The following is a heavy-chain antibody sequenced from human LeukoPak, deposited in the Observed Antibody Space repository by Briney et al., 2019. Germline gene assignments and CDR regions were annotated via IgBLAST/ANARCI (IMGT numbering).Heavy chain of an antibody. Sequence: ASVKVSCKASGYTFTGYYMHWVRQATGQGLEWMGWMNPNSGNTGYAQKFQGRVTITRNTSISTAYMELSSLRSEDTAVYYCARGLEDLGMDVWGKGTTVTVSS. CDR2: MNPNSGNT. CDR3: ARGLEDLGMDV. V-gene: IGHV1-8*03. J-gene: IGHJ6*04. CDR1: GYTFTGYY. D-gene: IGHD1-1*01.